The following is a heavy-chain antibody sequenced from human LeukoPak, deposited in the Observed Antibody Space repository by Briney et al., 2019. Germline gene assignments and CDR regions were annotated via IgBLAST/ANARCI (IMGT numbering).Heavy chain of an antibody. CDR1: GGSISSGGYY. CDR3: ARDRGYSYGIDY. Sequence: PSQTLSLTCTVSGGSISSGGYYWSWIRQHPGKGLEWIGYIYYSGSTYYNPSLKSRVTISVDTSKNQFSLKLSSVTVADTAVYYCARDRGYSYGIDYWGQGTLVTVSS. D-gene: IGHD5-18*01. J-gene: IGHJ4*02. CDR2: IYYSGST. V-gene: IGHV4-31*03.